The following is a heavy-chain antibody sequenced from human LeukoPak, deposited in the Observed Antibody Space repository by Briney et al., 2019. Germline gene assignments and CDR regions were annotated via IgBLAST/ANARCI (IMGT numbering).Heavy chain of an antibody. D-gene: IGHD3-22*01. Sequence: GGSLRLSCAASGFTFSSYAMSLVRRAPGKGLEWVSAISGSGGSTYYADSVKGRFTISRDNSKNTLYLQMNSLRAEDTAVYYCANAYYDSSGTWYFDYWGQGTLVTVSS. CDR3: ANAYYDSSGTWYFDY. J-gene: IGHJ4*02. CDR1: GFTFSSYA. CDR2: ISGSGGST. V-gene: IGHV3-23*01.